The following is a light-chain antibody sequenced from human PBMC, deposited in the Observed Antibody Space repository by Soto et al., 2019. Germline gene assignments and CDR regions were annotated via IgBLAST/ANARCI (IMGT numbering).Light chain of an antibody. J-gene: IGKJ1*01. CDR2: KVS. CDR3: MQASHFPRT. Sequence: DVVMTQTPLSSPVTLGQPASLSCRSSQSLAHSDGNTYLSWLQQRPGQPPRLLIYKVSNRLSGVPDRFSASGAETDFTLKISRVEAEDVGLYYCMQASHFPRTFGQGTKVEIK. CDR1: QSLAHSDGNTY. V-gene: IGKV2-24*01.